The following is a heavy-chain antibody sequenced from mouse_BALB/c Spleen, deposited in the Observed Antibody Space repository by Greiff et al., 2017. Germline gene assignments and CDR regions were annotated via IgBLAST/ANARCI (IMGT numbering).Heavy chain of an antibody. Sequence: QVQLKQSGAELARPGASVKLSCKASGYTFTSYWMQWVKQRPGQGLEWIGAIYPGDGDTRYTQKFKGKATLTADKSSSTAYMQLSSLASEDSAVYYCARADYLDRFAYWGQGTLVTVSA. J-gene: IGHJ3*01. CDR1: GYTFTSYW. CDR3: ARADYLDRFAY. CDR2: IYPGDGDT. V-gene: IGHV1-87*01. D-gene: IGHD2-4*01.